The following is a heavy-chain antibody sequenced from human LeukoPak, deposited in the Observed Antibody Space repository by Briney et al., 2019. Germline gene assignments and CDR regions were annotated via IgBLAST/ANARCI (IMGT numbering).Heavy chain of an antibody. CDR3: AKESPAYYYDSSGYYYFDY. J-gene: IGHJ4*02. Sequence: GGSLRLSCAASGFTFSSYWMSWVRQAPGKGLEWVANIKQDGSEKYYVDSVKGRFTISRDNAKNSLYLQMNSLRAEDTALYYCAKESPAYYYDSSGYYYFDYWGQGTLVTVSS. V-gene: IGHV3-7*03. CDR1: GFTFSSYW. D-gene: IGHD3-22*01. CDR2: IKQDGSEK.